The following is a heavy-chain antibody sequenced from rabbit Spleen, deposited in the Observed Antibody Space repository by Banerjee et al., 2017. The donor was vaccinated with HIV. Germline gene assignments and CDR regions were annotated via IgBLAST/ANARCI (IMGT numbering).Heavy chain of an antibody. CDR3: ASAYSDIYFDL. J-gene: IGHJ4*01. Sequence: QSLEESGGGLVQPEGSLTLSCKASGIDFTKYYITWVRQAPGKGLEWIGIIYAARGTTDYASWVNGRFTISSDNAQSTVDLKMTSLTAADTATYFCASAYSDIYFDLWGQGTLVTVS. CDR2: IYAARGTT. D-gene: IGHD6-1*01. V-gene: IGHV1S7*01. CDR1: GIDFTKYY.